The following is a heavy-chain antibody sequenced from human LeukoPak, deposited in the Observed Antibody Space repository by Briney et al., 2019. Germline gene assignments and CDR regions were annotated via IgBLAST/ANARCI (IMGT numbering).Heavy chain of an antibody. CDR2: ISAYNGNT. V-gene: IGHV1-18*01. D-gene: IGHD6-13*01. Sequence: APVKVSCKASGYTFTSYGISWVRQAPGQGLEWMGWISAYNGNTNFAQKLQGRVTMTTDTSTSTAYMELRSLRSDDSAVYFCARVPIPPYSSSWYQPFDYWGQGTLVTVSS. CDR1: GYTFTSYG. J-gene: IGHJ4*02. CDR3: ARVPIPPYSSSWYQPFDY.